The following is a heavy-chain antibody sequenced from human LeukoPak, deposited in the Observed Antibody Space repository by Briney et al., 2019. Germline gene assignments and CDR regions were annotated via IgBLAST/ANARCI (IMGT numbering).Heavy chain of an antibody. V-gene: IGHV3-74*01. CDR1: GFTFSTYW. D-gene: IGHD2-2*01. Sequence: GGSPRLSCAASGFTFSTYWMHWVRLAPGKGLEWVSRLSTDGTTTVYADSVKGRFTISRDNVKNIMYLQLSSLRDEDTAVYYCARQVIPDNSLDIWGPGTTVTVSS. J-gene: IGHJ3*02. CDR3: ARQVIPDNSLDI. CDR2: LSTDGTTT.